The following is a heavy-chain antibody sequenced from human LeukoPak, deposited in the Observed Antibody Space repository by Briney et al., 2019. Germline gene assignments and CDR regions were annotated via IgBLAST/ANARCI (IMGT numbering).Heavy chain of an antibody. V-gene: IGHV3-23*01. J-gene: IGHJ4*02. CDR2: IIDRGGST. CDR1: GFTFSSYA. Sequence: PGGSLRLSCAASGFTFSSYAMAWVRQAPGKGLEWVSAIIDRGGSTYYVDSVKGRFTSSRDNSKNTLYLQLNSLRAEDTAVYYCAKGSRGTYPYYFDYWGQGALVTVSS. CDR3: AKGSRGTYPYYFDY. D-gene: IGHD3-10*01.